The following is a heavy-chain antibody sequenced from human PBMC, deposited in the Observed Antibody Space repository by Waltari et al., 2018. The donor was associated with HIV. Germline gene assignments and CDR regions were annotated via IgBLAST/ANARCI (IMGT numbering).Heavy chain of an antibody. J-gene: IGHJ6*02. CDR2: VGIEEGEI. CDR3: TTDFAGATGEYNRHRRDA. D-gene: IGHD5-12*01. CDR1: GYILSELA. Sequence: QVHLIQSGAEVKKPGASVKVSCQVHGYILSELAMHCVRQAPGKRLEWMGGVGIEEGEIRYAKKLRGRVTMTEEGHTAYMTVSGRRCEDTAVYYCTTDFAGATGEYNRHRRDAWGQGTMVTVS. V-gene: IGHV1-24*01.